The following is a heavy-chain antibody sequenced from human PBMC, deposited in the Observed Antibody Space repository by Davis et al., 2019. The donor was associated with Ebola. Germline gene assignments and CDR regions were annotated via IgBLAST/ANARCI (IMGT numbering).Heavy chain of an antibody. J-gene: IGHJ6*04. Sequence: GGSLRLSCAASGFTVSSNYMSWVRQAPGKGLEWVSVIYSGGSTYYADSVKGRFTIPRDNSKNTLYLQMNSLRAEDTAVYYCARDDQSYGMDVWGKGTTVTVSS. CDR3: ARDDQSYGMDV. CDR2: IYSGGST. CDR1: GFTVSSNY. V-gene: IGHV3-53*01.